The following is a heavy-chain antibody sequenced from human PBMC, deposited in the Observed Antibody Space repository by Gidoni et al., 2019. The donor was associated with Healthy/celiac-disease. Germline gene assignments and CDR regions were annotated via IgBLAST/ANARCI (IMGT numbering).Heavy chain of an antibody. D-gene: IGHD2-15*01. CDR1: GFTFSSYA. CDR2: ISGSGGST. CDR3: AKVYSWRHSGDY. V-gene: IGHV3-23*01. J-gene: IGHJ4*02. Sequence: EVQLLESGGGLVQPGWSLRLSCAASGFTFSSYAMSWVRQAPGKGLEWVSAISGSGGSTYYADSVKSRFTISRDNSKNTLYLQMNSLRAEDTAVYYCAKVYSWRHSGDYWGQGTLVTVSS.